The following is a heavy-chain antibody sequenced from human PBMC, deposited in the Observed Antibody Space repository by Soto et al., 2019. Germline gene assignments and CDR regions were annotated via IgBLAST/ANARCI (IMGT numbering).Heavy chain of an antibody. Sequence: SVKVSCKASGGTFSSYAISWLRQVPGQGLEWMGGIIPIFGTANYAQKFQGRVTITADESTSTAYMELSSLRSEDTAVYYCARGNGFGSYGPWVFDYWGQGTLVTVSS. J-gene: IGHJ4*02. CDR3: ARGNGFGSYGPWVFDY. V-gene: IGHV1-69*13. D-gene: IGHD5-18*01. CDR2: IIPIFGTA. CDR1: GGTFSSYA.